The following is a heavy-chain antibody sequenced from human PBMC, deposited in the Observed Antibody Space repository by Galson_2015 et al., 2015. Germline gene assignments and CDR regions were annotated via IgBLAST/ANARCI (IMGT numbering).Heavy chain of an antibody. CDR3: ARDSVEYSTGQGGGSFDY. D-gene: IGHD6-19*01. CDR1: RFTFTRYT. CDR2: VSFDGSKE. J-gene: IGHJ4*02. V-gene: IGHV3-30-3*01. Sequence: SLRLSCAASRFTFTRYTMNWVRQAPGKGLEWVAAVSFDGSKEYYADSVKGRFTVSRDSSKNTLFLQMNSLRVEDTAVYYCARDSVEYSTGQGGGSFDYWGQGTLVTVSS.